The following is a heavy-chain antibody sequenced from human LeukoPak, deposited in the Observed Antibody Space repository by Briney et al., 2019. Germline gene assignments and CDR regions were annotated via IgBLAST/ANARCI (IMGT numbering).Heavy chain of an antibody. Sequence: GGSLRLSCAASGFTVTSNYMSWVRQAPGKGLEWVSLIYNDGSRTYYADSVRGRFTISRDTSEGTVYLQMDSLRPEDTAVYYCAREDYYDSSGYAYWGQGTLVTVSS. CDR1: GFTVTSNY. CDR2: IYNDGSRT. J-gene: IGHJ4*02. CDR3: AREDYYDSSGYAY. D-gene: IGHD3-22*01. V-gene: IGHV3-53*01.